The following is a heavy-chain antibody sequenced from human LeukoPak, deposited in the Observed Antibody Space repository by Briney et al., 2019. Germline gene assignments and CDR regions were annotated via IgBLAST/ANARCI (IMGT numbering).Heavy chain of an antibody. Sequence: SQTLSLTCDVSGGSISSGDYSWSWIRQPPGKGLEWIGFIFYSGTTNYNPSLKSRVTISVDTSKNQFSLKLSSVTAADTAVYYCARGGWNKFDYWGQGTLVTVSS. D-gene: IGHD3-22*01. CDR3: ARGGWNKFDY. CDR1: GGSISSGDYS. J-gene: IGHJ4*02. CDR2: IFYSGTT. V-gene: IGHV4-61*08.